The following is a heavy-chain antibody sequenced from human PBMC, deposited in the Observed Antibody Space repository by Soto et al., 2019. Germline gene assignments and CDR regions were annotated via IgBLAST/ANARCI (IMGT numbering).Heavy chain of an antibody. D-gene: IGHD3-10*01. V-gene: IGHV3-30-3*01. CDR3: ARGGEVFDY. Sequence: QVQLVESGGGVVQPGRSLRLSCAASGFTFSSYARHWVRQAPGKGLEWVAVISYDGSNKYYADSVKGRFTISRDNSKNTLYLQMNSLRAEDTAVYYSARGGEVFDYWGQGTLVTVSS. CDR2: ISYDGSNK. J-gene: IGHJ4*02. CDR1: GFTFSSYA.